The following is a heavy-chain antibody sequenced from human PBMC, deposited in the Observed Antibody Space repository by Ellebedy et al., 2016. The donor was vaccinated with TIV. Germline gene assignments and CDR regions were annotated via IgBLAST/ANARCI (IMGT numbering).Heavy chain of an antibody. J-gene: IGHJ6*02. CDR1: GGSISSGGYY. CDR2: IYYSGST. CDR3: ARDIWFGGGYYYGMDV. D-gene: IGHD3-10*01. Sequence: SETLSLTXTVSGGSISSGGYYWSWIRQHPGKGLEWIGYIYYSGSTYYNPSLKSRVTISVDTSKNQFSLKLSSVTAADTAVYYCARDIWFGGGYYYGMDVWGQGTTVTV. V-gene: IGHV4-31*03.